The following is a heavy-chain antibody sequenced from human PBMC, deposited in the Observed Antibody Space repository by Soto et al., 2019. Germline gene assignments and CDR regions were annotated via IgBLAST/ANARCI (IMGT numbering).Heavy chain of an antibody. CDR2: IIPILGIA. D-gene: IGHD3-10*01. Sequence: GASVKVSCKASGGTFSSYTISWVRQAPGQGLEWMGRIIPILGIANYAQKFQGRVTITADKSTSTAYMELSSLRSEDTAVYYCARDPGYYYGSGSYNSLYYYYGMDVWGQGTTVTVSS. J-gene: IGHJ6*02. V-gene: IGHV1-69*04. CDR3: ARDPGYYYGSGSYNSLYYYYGMDV. CDR1: GGTFSSYT.